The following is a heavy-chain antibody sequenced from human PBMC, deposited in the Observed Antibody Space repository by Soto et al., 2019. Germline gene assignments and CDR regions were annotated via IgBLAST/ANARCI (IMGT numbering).Heavy chain of an antibody. V-gene: IGHV3-30-3*01. J-gene: IGHJ4*02. CDR3: ARWEQPLFDS. D-gene: IGHD1-26*01. CDR2: ISSDGNHK. Sequence: QVKLVESGGGVVQPGRSLRLSCAASGFNVSAYTMHWVRQAPGKGLEWGAVISSDGNHKYYTDSVKGRFTISRDTSTNTPYLQMNRLRAEDTAVYYCARWEQPLFDSWGQRTLVTVSS. CDR1: GFNVSAYT.